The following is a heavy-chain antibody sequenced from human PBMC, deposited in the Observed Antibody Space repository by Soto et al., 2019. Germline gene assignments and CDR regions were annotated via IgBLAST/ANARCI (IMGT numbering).Heavy chain of an antibody. D-gene: IGHD3-16*01. V-gene: IGHV3-23*01. J-gene: IGHJ4*02. CDR2: ISGSGGST. Sequence: EVQLLESGGGLVQPGGSLRLSCAASGFTFSSYAMSWVRQAPGKGLEWVSAISGSGGSTYYADSVKGRFTISRDNSKNTPYLQMNSLRAEDTAVYYGAKDRGIMITCGGVLLWYWGQGTLVTVSS. CDR1: GFTFSSYA. CDR3: AKDRGIMITCGGVLLWY.